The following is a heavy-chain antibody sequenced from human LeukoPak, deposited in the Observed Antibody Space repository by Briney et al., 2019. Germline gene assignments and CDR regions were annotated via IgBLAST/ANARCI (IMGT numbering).Heavy chain of an antibody. Sequence: GGSLRLSCAASGFTFSSYWMHWVGQAPGKGLVWVSRINSDGSSTSYADSVKGRFTISRDNAKNSLYLQMNSLRAEDTALYYCATYSGAHHKTFDDWGQGTLVTVSS. CDR1: GFTFSSYW. CDR2: INSDGSST. V-gene: IGHV3-74*01. J-gene: IGHJ4*02. CDR3: ATYSGAHHKTFDD. D-gene: IGHD1-26*01.